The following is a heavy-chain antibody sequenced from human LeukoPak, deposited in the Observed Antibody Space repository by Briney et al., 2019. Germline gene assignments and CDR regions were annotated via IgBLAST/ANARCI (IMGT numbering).Heavy chain of an antibody. J-gene: IGHJ4*02. Sequence: PSETLSLTCTVSGASISSYYWSWIRQPAGKGLEWIGRIYSSGSANYNPSLKSRVSMSVDTSKHQFSLRLSSVTAADTAVYYCAREVAAAGRNFDYWGQGTLVTVSS. V-gene: IGHV4-4*07. D-gene: IGHD6-13*01. CDR2: IYSSGSA. CDR1: GASISSYY. CDR3: AREVAAAGRNFDY.